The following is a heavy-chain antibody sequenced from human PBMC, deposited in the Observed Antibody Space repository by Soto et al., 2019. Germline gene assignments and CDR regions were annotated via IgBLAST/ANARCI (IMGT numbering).Heavy chain of an antibody. CDR1: GFTLSTHV. CDR2: IGTSGGT. J-gene: IGHJ5*02. V-gene: IGHV3-23*01. Sequence: EVRLLESGGGLLQTGGSLRLSCAASGFTLSTHVMSWVRQTPGQGLEWVSTIGTSGGTHYADTVKGRFTISRDNSKNTLYLQMDSLRADDTAVYYCARIERFDPWGQGTLVTVTP. CDR3: ARIERFDP.